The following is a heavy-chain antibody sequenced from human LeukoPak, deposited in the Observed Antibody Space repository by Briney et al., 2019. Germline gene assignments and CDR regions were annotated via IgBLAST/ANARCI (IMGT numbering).Heavy chain of an antibody. Sequence: SETLSLTCAVYGGSFSGYYWSLIRQPPGKGLEWIGESNHSGSTNYNPSLKSRVTISVDTSKNQFSLKLSSVTAADTAVYYCARNVDCSSTSCYYYGMDVWGQGTTVTVSS. CDR3: ARNVDCSSTSCYYYGMDV. CDR1: GGSFSGYY. CDR2: SNHSGST. J-gene: IGHJ6*02. D-gene: IGHD2-2*01. V-gene: IGHV4-34*01.